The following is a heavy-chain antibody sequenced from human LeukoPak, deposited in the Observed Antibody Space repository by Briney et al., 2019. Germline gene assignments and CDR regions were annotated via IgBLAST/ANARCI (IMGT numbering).Heavy chain of an antibody. Sequence: PSETLSLTCTVSGGSISSYYWSRLRQPPGKGLEWIGYIYYSGSTNYNPSLKSRVTISVDTSKNQFSLKLSSVTAADTAVYYCARQGGGFWYFDLWGRGTLVTVSS. CDR3: ARQGGGFWYFDL. CDR1: GGSISSYY. V-gene: IGHV4-59*08. J-gene: IGHJ2*01. CDR2: IYYSGST. D-gene: IGHD6-25*01.